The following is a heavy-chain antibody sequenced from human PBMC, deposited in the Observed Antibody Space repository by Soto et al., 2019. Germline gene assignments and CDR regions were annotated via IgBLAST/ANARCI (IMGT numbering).Heavy chain of an antibody. CDR3: VRDIR. Sequence: GGSLRLSCAASGFTFNNVWMYWVRQTPEKGLVWVSGINSDGTTTIYADSVKGRFTISRDNAKNTLYLQMNSLTVEDTAIYYCVRDIRWGQGTLVTVSS. CDR1: GFTFNNVW. J-gene: IGHJ4*02. CDR2: INSDGTTT. V-gene: IGHV3-74*01.